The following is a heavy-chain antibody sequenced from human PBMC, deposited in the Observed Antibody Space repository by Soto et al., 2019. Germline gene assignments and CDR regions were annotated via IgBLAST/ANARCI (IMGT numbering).Heavy chain of an antibody. CDR2: ISASGVTT. J-gene: IGHJ4*02. D-gene: IGHD2-8*02. V-gene: IGHV3-23*01. CDR1: GFAFHTHA. Sequence: EVQLLESGGGLVQPGGSLRLSCAASGFAFHTHALSWVRQAPGKGLEWVSGISASGVTTYYADSVKGRFTISRDNSKNTVTLQMNSLRAEDTAFYYCAKDRTPPLSLSPSSQAIKNLLVGQCFDSWSQGTLVTVSS. CDR3: AKDRTPPLSLSPSSQAIKNLLVGQCFDS.